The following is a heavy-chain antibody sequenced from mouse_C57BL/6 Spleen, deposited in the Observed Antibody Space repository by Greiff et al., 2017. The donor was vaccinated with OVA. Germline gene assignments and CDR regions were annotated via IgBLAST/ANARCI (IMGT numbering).Heavy chain of an antibody. CDR1: GFSLTSYG. V-gene: IGHV2-4*01. Sequence: VQRVESGPGLVQPSQSLSITCTVSGFSLTSYGVHWVRQPPGKGLEWLGVIWRGGSTDYNAAFISRLSISKDNSKSQVFFKMNSLQADDTAIYYCASSTGPFAYWGQGTLVTVSA. CDR2: IWRGGST. J-gene: IGHJ3*01. CDR3: ASSTGPFAY. D-gene: IGHD4-1*02.